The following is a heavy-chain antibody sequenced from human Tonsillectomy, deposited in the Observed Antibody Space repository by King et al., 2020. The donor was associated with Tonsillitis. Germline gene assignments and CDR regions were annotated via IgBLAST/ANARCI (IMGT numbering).Heavy chain of an antibody. D-gene: IGHD3-3*01. Sequence: VQLVESGGGLVQPGGSLRLSCAASGFTVSSNYMSWVRQAPGKGLEWVSVIYSGGSTYYADSVRGRFTISRDNSKNTLYLQMNSLRAEDTALYYCARCQALKWFLRQYYFDYWGQGTLVTVSS. CDR2: IYSGGST. CDR3: ARCQALKWFLRQYYFDY. CDR1: GFTVSSNY. V-gene: IGHV3-66*01. J-gene: IGHJ4*02.